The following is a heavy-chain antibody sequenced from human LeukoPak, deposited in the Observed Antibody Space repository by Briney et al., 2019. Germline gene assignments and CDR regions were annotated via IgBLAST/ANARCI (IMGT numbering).Heavy chain of an antibody. J-gene: IGHJ5*02. CDR3: AREPDHGYCSSTSCIKYNWFDP. V-gene: IGHV1-8*03. CDR2: MNPNSGNT. CDR1: GYTFTSYD. D-gene: IGHD2-2*01. Sequence: ASVKVSCKASGYTFTSYDINWVRQATGQGLEWMGWMNPNSGNTGYAQKFHGRVTITRNSPISTAYMELSSLRSAETAVYYCAREPDHGYCSSTSCIKYNWFDPWGQGTLVTVSS.